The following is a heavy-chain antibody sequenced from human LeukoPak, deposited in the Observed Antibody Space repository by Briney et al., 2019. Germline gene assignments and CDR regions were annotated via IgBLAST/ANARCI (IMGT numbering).Heavy chain of an antibody. Sequence: GGSLRLSCTASGFTFSHYWMSWVRQAPGKGPEWVANINQDGSEKYYVDSVKGRFTFSRDNAKNSLYLQMNSLRAEDTAVYYCVRDSGSSEYYFDYWGQGTLVTVSS. CDR3: VRDSGSSEYYFDY. CDR1: GFTFSHYW. V-gene: IGHV3-7*01. CDR2: INQDGSEK. J-gene: IGHJ4*02. D-gene: IGHD1-26*01.